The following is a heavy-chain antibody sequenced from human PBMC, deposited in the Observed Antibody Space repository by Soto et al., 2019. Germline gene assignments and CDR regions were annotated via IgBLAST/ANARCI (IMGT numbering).Heavy chain of an antibody. CDR2: INPSGGST. J-gene: IGHJ6*02. CDR3: ARVVVVIPPGYYYAMDV. D-gene: IGHD3-22*01. CDR1: GYTFTSYY. Sequence: ASVKVSCKASGYTFTSYYMHWVRQAPGQGLEWMGIINPSGGSTSYAQKFQGRVTMTRDTSTSTVYMELSSLRDEDTAVYYCARVVVVIPPGYYYAMDVWGQGTTVTVSS. V-gene: IGHV1-46*01.